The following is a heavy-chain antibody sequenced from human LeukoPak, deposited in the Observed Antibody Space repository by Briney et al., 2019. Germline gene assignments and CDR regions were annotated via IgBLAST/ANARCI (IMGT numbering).Heavy chain of an antibody. CDR3: ARDLTVTTGYYYYYMDV. V-gene: IGHV3-21*01. D-gene: IGHD4-17*01. Sequence: GGSLRLSCAASGFTFSSYSMNWVRQAPGKGLEWVSSISSSSSYIYYADSVKGRFTISRDNAENSLYLQMNSLRAEDTAVYYCARDLTVTTGYYYYYMDVWGKGTTVTVSS. CDR2: ISSSSSYI. J-gene: IGHJ6*03. CDR1: GFTFSSYS.